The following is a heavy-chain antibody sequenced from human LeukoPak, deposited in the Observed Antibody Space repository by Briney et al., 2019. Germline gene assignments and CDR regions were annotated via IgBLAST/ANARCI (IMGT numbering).Heavy chain of an antibody. CDR2: IYYSGST. CDR1: GGSISSSSYY. J-gene: IGHJ4*02. CDR3: ARPRIYSSGWED. D-gene: IGHD6-19*01. V-gene: IGHV4-39*01. Sequence: PSETLSLTCTVSGGSISSSSYYWGWVRQPPGKGLEWIGSIYYSGSTYYNPSLKSRVTISVDTSKNQFSLKLGSVTAADTAVYYCARPRIYSSGWEDWGQGTLVTVSS.